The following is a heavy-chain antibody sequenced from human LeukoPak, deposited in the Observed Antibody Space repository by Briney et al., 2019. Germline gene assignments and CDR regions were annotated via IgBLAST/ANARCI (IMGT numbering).Heavy chain of an antibody. CDR2: IRRKAYGGTT. J-gene: IGHJ4*02. D-gene: IGHD2-21*01. CDR3: AKDDLAYCGGDCYSNTDY. Sequence: GGSLRLSCTASGFTFGDYAMSWFGQAPGTGLEWVGFIRRKAYGGTTEYAASVKARFTISRDDSKSIAYLQMNSLKTEDTAVYYCAKDDLAYCGGDCYSNTDYWGQGTLVTVSS. CDR1: GFTFGDYA. V-gene: IGHV3-49*03.